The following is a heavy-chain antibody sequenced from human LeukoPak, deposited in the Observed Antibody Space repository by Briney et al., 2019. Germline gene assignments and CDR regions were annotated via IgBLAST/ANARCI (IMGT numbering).Heavy chain of an antibody. CDR3: AGMGGYYDILTGYYPPLHYFDY. CDR2: ISAYNGNT. CDR1: GYTFTSYG. V-gene: IGHV1-18*01. D-gene: IGHD3-9*01. J-gene: IGHJ4*02. Sequence: ASVKVSCKASGYTFTSYGISWVRQAPGQGLEWMGWISAYNGNTNYAQKLQGRVTMTTDTSTSTAYMELRSLRSDDTAVYYCAGMGGYYDILTGYYPPLHYFDYWGQGTLVTVSS.